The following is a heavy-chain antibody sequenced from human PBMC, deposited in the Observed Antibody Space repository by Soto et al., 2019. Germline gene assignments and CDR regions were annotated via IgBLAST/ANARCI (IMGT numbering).Heavy chain of an antibody. CDR1: GFTFSSYA. J-gene: IGHJ4*02. Sequence: GGSLRLSCAASGFTFSSYAMSWVRQAPGKGLEWVSTISDSGNSTYSADSVKGRFTISRDNSKNTLYLQTNSLRAEDTAVYYCARDRYGDPLWGQDDFDYWGQGTLVTVSS. CDR2: ISDSGNST. D-gene: IGHD4-17*01. CDR3: ARDRYGDPLWGQDDFDY. V-gene: IGHV3-23*01.